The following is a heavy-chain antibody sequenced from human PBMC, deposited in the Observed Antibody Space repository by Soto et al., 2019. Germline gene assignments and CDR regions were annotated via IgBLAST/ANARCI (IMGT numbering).Heavy chain of an antibody. CDR3: ASPTVTPHYGMDV. V-gene: IGHV3-11*01. CDR2: ISSSGSTI. CDR1: GFTFSDSY. Sequence: QVPLVESGGGLVKPGGSLRLSCAASGFTFSDSYMSWIRQAPGTGLEWVSYISSSGSTIYYADSVKGRFTISRDNAKNSLYLQMNSLRAEDTAVYYCASPTVTPHYGMDVWGQGTTVTVSS. J-gene: IGHJ6*02. D-gene: IGHD4-17*01.